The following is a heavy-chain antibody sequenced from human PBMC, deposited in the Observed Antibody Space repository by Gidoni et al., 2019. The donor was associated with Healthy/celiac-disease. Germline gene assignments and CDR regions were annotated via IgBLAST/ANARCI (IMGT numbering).Heavy chain of an antibody. J-gene: IGHJ4*02. CDR2: ISYDGSNK. V-gene: IGHV3-30-3*01. CDR3: ARGGLETTSFFDY. Sequence: QVQLVESGGGVVQPGRSLRLSCSASGLPFSSYAMHWVRQAPGKGLEWVAVISYDGSNKYYADSVKGRFTISRDNSKNTLYLQMNSLRAEDTAVYYCARGGLETTSFFDYWGQGTLVTVSS. CDR1: GLPFSSYA. D-gene: IGHD4-17*01.